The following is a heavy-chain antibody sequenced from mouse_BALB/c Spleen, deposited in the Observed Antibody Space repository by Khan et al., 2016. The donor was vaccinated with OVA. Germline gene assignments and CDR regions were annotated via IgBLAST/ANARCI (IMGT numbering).Heavy chain of an antibody. CDR1: GFTFSNYA. CDR3: ARDYWFSY. J-gene: IGHJ3*01. Sequence: EVRLVESGGGLVKPGGSLKLSCEASGFTFSNYAMSWVRQSPEKRLEWVASIGSGESTYYLDSVKGRFTISIDNARNIRYLQMSSLVSEDTALYYCARDYWFSYWGQGTLVTVSA. V-gene: IGHV5-6-5*01. CDR2: IGSGEST.